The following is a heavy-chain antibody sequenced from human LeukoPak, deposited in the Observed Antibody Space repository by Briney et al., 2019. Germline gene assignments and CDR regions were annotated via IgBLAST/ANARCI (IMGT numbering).Heavy chain of an antibody. Sequence: GGSLRLSCAASGFTFSSYTMNWVRQAPGKGLEWVSSISSSISYIYYADSVKGRFTISRDNSKNTLYLQMNSLRAEDTAVYYCAKVPVFSLTISEVVTDDAFDIWGQGTIVTVSS. D-gene: IGHD3-3*01. CDR2: ISSSISYI. CDR1: GFTFSSYT. CDR3: AKVPVFSLTISEVVTDDAFDI. J-gene: IGHJ3*02. V-gene: IGHV3-21*04.